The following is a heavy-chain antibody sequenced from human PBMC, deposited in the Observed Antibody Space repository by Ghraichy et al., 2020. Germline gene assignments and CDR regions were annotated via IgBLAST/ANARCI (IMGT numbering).Heavy chain of an antibody. Sequence: GSLRLSCTVSGGSISSYYWSWIRQPPGKGLEWIGYIYYSGSTNYNPSLKSRVTISVDTSKNQFSLKLSSVTAADTAVYYCARVDTVMGFDYWGQGTRVTGSS. CDR2: IYYSGST. CDR3: ARVDTVMGFDY. CDR1: GGSISSYY. D-gene: IGHD5-18*01. V-gene: IGHV4-59*01. J-gene: IGHJ4*02.